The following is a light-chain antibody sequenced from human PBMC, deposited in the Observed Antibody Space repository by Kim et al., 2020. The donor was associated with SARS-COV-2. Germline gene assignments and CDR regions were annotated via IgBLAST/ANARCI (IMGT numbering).Light chain of an antibody. CDR1: SSDIGHANY. CDR2: NVA. CDR3: SSYTTSASYV. J-gene: IGLJ1*01. Sequence: QSALTQPASVSGSPGQSITISCTGSSSDIGHANYVSWYQQYPGKAPKLMNFNVAQRPSGISNQFSGSKSGDTASLTISGLQAEDEADYYCSSYTTSASYVFGTGTQLTVL. V-gene: IGLV2-14*01.